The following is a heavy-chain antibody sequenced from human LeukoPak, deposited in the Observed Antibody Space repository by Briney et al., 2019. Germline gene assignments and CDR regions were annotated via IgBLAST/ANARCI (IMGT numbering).Heavy chain of an antibody. CDR1: GYTSTGYY. J-gene: IGHJ2*01. D-gene: IGHD4-17*01. Sequence: ASVKVSCKASGYTSTGYYMYWVRQAPGQGLEWMGWINPNSGDTNYAQKFQGRVTMTRDTSISTVYMELSRLRSDDTAVYYCARRADRATTVTSFWFFDLWGRGSLVTVSS. CDR3: ARRADRATTVTSFWFFDL. CDR2: INPNSGDT. V-gene: IGHV1-2*02.